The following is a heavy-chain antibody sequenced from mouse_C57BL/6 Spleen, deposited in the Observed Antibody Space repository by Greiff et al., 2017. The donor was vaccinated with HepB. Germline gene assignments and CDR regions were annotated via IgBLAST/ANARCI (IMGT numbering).Heavy chain of an antibody. CDR2: IDPSDSYT. J-gene: IGHJ3*01. V-gene: IGHV1-59*01. CDR3: AFYYYGSSYIAY. D-gene: IGHD1-1*01. CDR1: GYTFTSYW. Sequence: QVQLQQPGAELVRPGTSVKLSCKASGYTFTSYWMHWVKQRPGQGLEWIGVIDPSDSYTNYNQKFKGKATLTVDTSSSTAYMQLSSLTSEDSAVYYCAFYYYGSSYIAYWGQGTLVTVSA.